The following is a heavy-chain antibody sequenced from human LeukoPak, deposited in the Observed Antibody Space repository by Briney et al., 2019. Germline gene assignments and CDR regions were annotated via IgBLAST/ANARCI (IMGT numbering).Heavy chain of an antibody. Sequence: GGSLRLSCGASGFTFSSYGMHWVRQAPGKGLEWVAFIRYGGSNQYYTNSVKGRFTISRDNSKNTLYVQMNSLRGDDTGVYYCAKEGMVTPIDYWGQGTLVTVSS. CDR2: IRYGGSNQ. CDR1: GFTFSSYG. CDR3: AKEGMVTPIDY. V-gene: IGHV3-30*02. D-gene: IGHD2-21*02. J-gene: IGHJ4*02.